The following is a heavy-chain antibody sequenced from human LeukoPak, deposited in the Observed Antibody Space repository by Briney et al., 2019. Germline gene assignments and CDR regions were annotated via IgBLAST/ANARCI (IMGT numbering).Heavy chain of an antibody. J-gene: IGHJ3*02. CDR1: GGSISSNNW. V-gene: IGHV4-4*02. CDR3: ASLGDSSVGAFDI. D-gene: IGHD3-22*01. CDR2: IYRTGST. Sequence: SETLSLTCAVSGGSISSNNWWSWVRQPPGKGLEWIGEIYRTGSTNYNPSLKSRVTISVDKSKNQFSLKLSSVTAADTAVYYCASLGDSSVGAFDIWGQGTMVTVSS.